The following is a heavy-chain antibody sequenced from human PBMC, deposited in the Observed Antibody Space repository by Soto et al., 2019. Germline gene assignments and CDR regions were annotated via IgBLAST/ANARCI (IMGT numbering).Heavy chain of an antibody. Sequence: EASVKVSCKASGYTFTSYYMHWVRQAPGQGLEWMGIINPSGGSTSYAQKFQGRVTMTRDTSTSTVYMELSSLRSEDTAVYYCARDIRGFGELYYYYGMDVLGHGTTVTVSS. J-gene: IGHJ6*02. CDR3: ARDIRGFGELYYYYGMDV. V-gene: IGHV1-46*01. CDR1: GYTFTSYY. CDR2: INPSGGST. D-gene: IGHD3-10*01.